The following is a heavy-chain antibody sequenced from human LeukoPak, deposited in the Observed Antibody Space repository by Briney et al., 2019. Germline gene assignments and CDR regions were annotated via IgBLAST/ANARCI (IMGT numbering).Heavy chain of an antibody. CDR2: ISANNGNT. V-gene: IGHV1-18*01. J-gene: IGHJ5*02. CDR1: GYTFTSYG. D-gene: IGHD3-22*01. Sequence: GASVKVSCKASGYTFTSYGLSWVRQAPGQGPEWMGRISANNGNTNYAQKLQGRVTMTTDTSTSTAYMELRSLRSDDTAVYYCARPGGYYSDWFDPWGQGTLVTVSS. CDR3: ARPGGYYSDWFDP.